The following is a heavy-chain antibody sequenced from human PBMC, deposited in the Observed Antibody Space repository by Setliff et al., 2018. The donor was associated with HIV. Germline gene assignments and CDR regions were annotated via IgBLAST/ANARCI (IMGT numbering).Heavy chain of an antibody. CDR3: ARARRAGSGPKHFQH. J-gene: IGHJ1*01. CDR2: IYYSGCT. Sequence: SETLSLTCTVSGGSISSSTYYWGWISQPPGKGLEWIGAIYYSGCTYYNPSLKSRLTRSVDTSKNQFSLKLSSVTAADTAVYYCARARRAGSGPKHFQHWGQGTLVTVSS. V-gene: IGHV4-39*07. CDR1: GGSISSSTYY. D-gene: IGHD2-15*01.